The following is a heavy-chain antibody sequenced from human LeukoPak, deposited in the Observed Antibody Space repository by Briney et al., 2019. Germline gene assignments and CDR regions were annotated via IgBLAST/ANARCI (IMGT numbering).Heavy chain of an antibody. CDR1: GYTFTSYY. CDR3: ARELPGGRMVRGVITRDDCFDI. J-gene: IGHJ3*02. CDR2: INPSGGST. Sequence: GASVKLSCKASGYTFTSYYMHWVRQPPAQGLEWMGIINPSGGSTSYAQKFQGRVTMTRDMSTSTGYMELSSLRSEDTAVYYCARELPGGRMVRGVITRDDCFDIWGQGTMVTVSS. V-gene: IGHV1-46*01. D-gene: IGHD3-10*01.